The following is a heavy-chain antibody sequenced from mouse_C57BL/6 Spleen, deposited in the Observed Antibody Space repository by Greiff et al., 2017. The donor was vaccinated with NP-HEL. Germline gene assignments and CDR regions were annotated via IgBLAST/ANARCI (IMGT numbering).Heavy chain of an antibody. CDR1: GFTFSDYG. V-gene: IGHV5-17*01. CDR2: ISSGSSTI. J-gene: IGHJ3*01. Sequence: DVMLVESGGGLVKPGGSLKLSCAASGFTFSDYGMHWVRQAPEKGLEWVAYISSGSSTIYYADTVKGRFTISRDNAKNTLFLQMTSLRSEVTAMYYCARGEDYYGSSYRFAYWDQGTLVTVSA. D-gene: IGHD1-1*01. CDR3: ARGEDYYGSSYRFAY.